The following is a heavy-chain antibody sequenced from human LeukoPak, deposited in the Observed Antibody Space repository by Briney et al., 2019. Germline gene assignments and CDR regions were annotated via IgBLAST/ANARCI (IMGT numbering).Heavy chain of an antibody. CDR2: IIPIFGTA. CDR3: ASSYYDYVWGSYRPWGY. CDR1: GGTFSSYA. D-gene: IGHD3-16*02. Sequence: GASVKVSCKASGGTFSSYAISWVRQAPGQGLEWMGRIIPIFGTANYAQKFQGRVTITTDESTSTAHMELSSLRSEDTAVYYCASSYYDYVWGSYRPWGYWGQGTLVTVSS. J-gene: IGHJ4*02. V-gene: IGHV1-69*05.